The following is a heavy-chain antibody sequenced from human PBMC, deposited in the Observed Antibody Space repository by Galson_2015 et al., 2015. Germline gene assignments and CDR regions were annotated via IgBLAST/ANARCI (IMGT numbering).Heavy chain of an antibody. Sequence: QSGAEVKKPGASVKVSCKASGYTFTSYGISWVRQAPGQGLEWMGWISAYNGDTNYAQKLQGRVTMTTDTSTSTAYMELRSLRSDDTAVYYCASSHYTFGGVIVNWAFDIWGQGTMVTVSS. CDR3: ASSHYTFGGVIVNWAFDI. V-gene: IGHV1-18*01. CDR2: ISAYNGDT. J-gene: IGHJ3*02. CDR1: GYTFTSYG. D-gene: IGHD3-16*02.